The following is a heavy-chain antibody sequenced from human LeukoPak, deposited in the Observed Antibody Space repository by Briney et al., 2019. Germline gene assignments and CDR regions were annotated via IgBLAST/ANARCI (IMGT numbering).Heavy chain of an antibody. V-gene: IGHV1-69*13. CDR2: IMPIFGTA. CDR3: ARGVVVVPAANLYYYYGMDV. D-gene: IGHD2-2*01. J-gene: IGHJ6*04. CDR1: GGTFSSYA. Sequence: SVKVSCKASGGTFSSYAISWVRQAPGQGLEWMGGIMPIFGTANYAQKFQGRVTITADESTSTAYMELSSLRSEDTAVYYCARGVVVVPAANLYYYYGMDVWGKGTTVTVSS.